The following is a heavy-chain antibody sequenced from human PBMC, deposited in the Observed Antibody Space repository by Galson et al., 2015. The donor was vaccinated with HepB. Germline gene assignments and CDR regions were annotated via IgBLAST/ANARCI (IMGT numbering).Heavy chain of an antibody. D-gene: IGHD3-16*01. CDR2: INPSNGDT. J-gene: IGHJ4*02. Sequence: SVKVSCKASGYTFTSYYLHWVRQAPGQGLEWMGIINPSNGDTTYAQKFQGRVTMTKDRSTSTVNMDLRRLKSEDTAVYYCARGGDFLAYFDRWGQGTLVTVSS. CDR3: ARGGDFLAYFDR. CDR1: GYTFTSYY. V-gene: IGHV1-46*01.